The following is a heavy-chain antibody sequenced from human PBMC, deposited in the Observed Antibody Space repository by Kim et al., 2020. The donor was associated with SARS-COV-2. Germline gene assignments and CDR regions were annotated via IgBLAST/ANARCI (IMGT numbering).Heavy chain of an antibody. CDR2: IYYSGST. D-gene: IGHD3-9*01. CDR1: GGSISSSSYY. V-gene: IGHV4-39*01. CDR3: ARRVGYFDWLLSYYFDY. J-gene: IGHJ4*02. Sequence: SETLSLTCTVSGGSISSSSYYWGWIRQPPGKGLEWIGSIYYSGSTYYNPSLKSRVTISVDTSKNQFSLKLSSVTAADTAVYYRARRVGYFDWLLSYYFDYWGQGTLVTVSS.